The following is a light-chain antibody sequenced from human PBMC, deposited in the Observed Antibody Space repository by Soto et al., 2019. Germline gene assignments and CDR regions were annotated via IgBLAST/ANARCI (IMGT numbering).Light chain of an antibody. CDR2: EVS. J-gene: IGLJ1*01. CDR3: SSYTSSSSLC. CDR1: SSDVGGYNY. Sequence: QSALTQPASVSGSPGQSITISCTGTSSDVGGYNYVSWYQQHPGKAPNLMIYEVSNRPSGXSNXFAGSKSGNTASLTISGLQAEYEADYYCSSYTSSSSLCFGTGTKLTVL. V-gene: IGLV2-14*01.